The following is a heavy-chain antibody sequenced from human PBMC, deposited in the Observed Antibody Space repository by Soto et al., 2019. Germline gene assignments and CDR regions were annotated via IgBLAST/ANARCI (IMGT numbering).Heavy chain of an antibody. Sequence: PGGSLRLSCEASGSTFSNYDMDWVRQAPGKGLEWVAIISFDGSKTYYADSVKGRFTVSRDNSKNTLFLQMNSLRPDDTATYYCVREGYSGSYAAFWGQGSLVNVS. CDR1: GSTFSNYD. J-gene: IGHJ4*02. D-gene: IGHD1-26*01. V-gene: IGHV3-30*03. CDR3: VREGYSGSYAAF. CDR2: ISFDGSKT.